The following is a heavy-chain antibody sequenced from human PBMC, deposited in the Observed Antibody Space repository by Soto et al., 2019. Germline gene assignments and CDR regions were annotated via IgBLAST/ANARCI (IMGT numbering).Heavy chain of an antibody. V-gene: IGHV3-7*01. CDR2: INQDGGES. CDR3: ARDRSRHPY. CDR1: GFTFSGYG. J-gene: IGHJ4*02. D-gene: IGHD6-6*01. Sequence: GGSLRLSCAASGFTFSGYGMRWVRQAPGKGLEWVASINQDGGESSYVDSVKGRFTISRDNAQKSLYLQMNSLRAEDTAVYFCARDRSRHPYWGQGTLVTVSS.